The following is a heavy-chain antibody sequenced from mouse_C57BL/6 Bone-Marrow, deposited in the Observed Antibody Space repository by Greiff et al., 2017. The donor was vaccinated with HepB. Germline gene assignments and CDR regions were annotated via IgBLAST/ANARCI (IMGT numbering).Heavy chain of an antibody. CDR3: AMRSRWLLWDFDV. J-gene: IGHJ1*03. CDR1: GYTFTDHT. V-gene: IGHV1-78*01. CDR2: IYTRDGST. D-gene: IGHD2-3*01. Sequence: VQLQQSDAELVKPGASVKISCKVSGYTFTDHTIHWMKQRPEQGLEWIGYIYTRDGSTKYNEKLKGKATLTADKSSSTAYMQLNSLTSEDSAVYFCAMRSRWLLWDFDVWGTGTTVTVSS.